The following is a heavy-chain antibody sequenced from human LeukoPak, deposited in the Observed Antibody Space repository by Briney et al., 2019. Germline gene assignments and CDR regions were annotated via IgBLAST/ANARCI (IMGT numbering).Heavy chain of an antibody. Sequence: GGSVRLSCSASGFTFSSYTMHWVRQAPGKGLEYVSAISSNGDSTYYADSVKGRFTISRDNSKNTLYLQVSSLRADDTAVYYCVKAQYFSSGSYYDYWGQRTLPTVSS. CDR2: ISSNGDST. D-gene: IGHD3-10*01. CDR3: VKAQYFSSGSYYDY. CDR1: GFTFSSYT. J-gene: IGHJ4*01. V-gene: IGHV3-64D*06.